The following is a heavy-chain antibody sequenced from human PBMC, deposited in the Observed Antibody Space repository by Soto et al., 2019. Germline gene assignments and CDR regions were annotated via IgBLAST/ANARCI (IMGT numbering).Heavy chain of an antibody. CDR1: GGSISSGDYY. CDR3: ARDVKRIAAAGTIDWFDP. J-gene: IGHJ5*02. V-gene: IGHV4-30-4*01. D-gene: IGHD6-13*01. CDR2: IYYSGST. Sequence: QVQLQESGPGLVKPSQTLSLTCTVSGGSISSGDYYWSWIRQPPGKGLEWIGYIYYSGSTYYNPSLKSRVTISVDTSKNQFSLKLSSVTAADTAVYYCARDVKRIAAAGTIDWFDPWGQGTLVTVSS.